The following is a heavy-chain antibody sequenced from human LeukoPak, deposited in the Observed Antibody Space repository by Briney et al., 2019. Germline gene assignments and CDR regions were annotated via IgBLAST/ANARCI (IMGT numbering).Heavy chain of an antibody. CDR1: GFTFSSYA. V-gene: IGHV3-23*01. Sequence: GGSLRLSCAASGFTFSSYAMSWVRQAPGKGLEWVSAISGSGGSTYYADSVKGRFTISRDNAKNSLYLQMNSLRAEDTAVYYCATQTVAGGYWGQGTLVTVSS. CDR3: ATQTVAGGY. CDR2: ISGSGGST. D-gene: IGHD1-14*01. J-gene: IGHJ4*02.